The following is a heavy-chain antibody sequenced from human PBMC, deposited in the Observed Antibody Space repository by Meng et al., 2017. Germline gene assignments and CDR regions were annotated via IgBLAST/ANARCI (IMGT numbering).Heavy chain of an antibody. Sequence: SETLSLTCSVPGGSINSGNYYCSANRQPAGKGLEWIGRIYTSGSTNYNPSLESRVTMSLDTSKNQFSLKLSSVTAADTAVYYCARDIAVKYFYGSGSYSDYYAMDVWGQGTTVTVSS. V-gene: IGHV4-61*02. CDR2: IYTSGST. D-gene: IGHD3-10*01. J-gene: IGHJ6*02. CDR1: GGSINSGNYY. CDR3: ARDIAVKYFYGSGSYSDYYAMDV.